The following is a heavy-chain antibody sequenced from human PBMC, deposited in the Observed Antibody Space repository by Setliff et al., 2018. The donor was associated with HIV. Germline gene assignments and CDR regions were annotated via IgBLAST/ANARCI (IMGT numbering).Heavy chain of an antibody. J-gene: IGHJ3*02. V-gene: IGHV5-51*01. CDR1: GYSFTTYW. D-gene: IGHD3-22*01. CDR3: ARRYYYDSSGYYYPYDAFDI. CDR2: IYPGDSDT. Sequence: GESLKISCKGSGYSFTTYWIGWVRQMPGKGLEWMGIIYPGDSDTRYSPSFQGQVTISADMSISTAYLQWSNLKASDTAMYYCARRYYYDSSGYYYPYDAFDIWGQGTMGTVSS.